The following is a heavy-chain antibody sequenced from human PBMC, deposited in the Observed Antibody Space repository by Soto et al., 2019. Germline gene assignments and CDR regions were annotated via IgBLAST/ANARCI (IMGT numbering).Heavy chain of an antibody. V-gene: IGHV5-51*01. D-gene: IGHD4-17*01. J-gene: IGHJ4*02. CDR3: ARTVWDDYGDFHFDY. CDR2: IYPGDSDT. Sequence: PGESLKISCKGSGYSFTSYLIGWVRQMPGKGLEWMGIIYPGDSDTRYSPSFQSQVTISADKSISTAYLQWSSLKASDTAMYYCARTVWDDYGDFHFDYWGQGTLVTVSS. CDR1: GYSFTSYL.